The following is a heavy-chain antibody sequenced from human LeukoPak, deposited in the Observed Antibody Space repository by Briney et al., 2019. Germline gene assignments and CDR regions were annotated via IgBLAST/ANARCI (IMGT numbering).Heavy chain of an antibody. V-gene: IGHV4-59*01. J-gene: IGHJ5*02. CDR2: IYYSGST. Sequence: SETLSLTCTVSGGSISSYYWSWIRQPPGKGLEWIGYIYYSGSTNYNPSLKSRVTISVDTSKNQFSLKLSSVTAADTAVYYCARDLLGEHNWFDPWGQGTLVTVSS. CDR1: GGSISSYY. D-gene: IGHD1-26*01. CDR3: ARDLLGEHNWFDP.